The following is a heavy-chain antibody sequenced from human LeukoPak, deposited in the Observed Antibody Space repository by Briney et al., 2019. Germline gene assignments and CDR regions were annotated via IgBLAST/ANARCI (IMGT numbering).Heavy chain of an antibody. CDR2: IKQDGSEK. CDR1: GFSFSTYW. CDR3: VVTTRSRSFDY. V-gene: IGHV3-7*01. Sequence: PGGSLRLFCAASGFSFSTYWMSWVRQAPGKGLEWVASIKQDGSEKKYGDSVKGRFSVSRDNAENSLFLQMDSLRAEDTAFYYCVVTTRSRSFDYWGQGTLVTVSS. D-gene: IGHD1-1*01. J-gene: IGHJ4*02.